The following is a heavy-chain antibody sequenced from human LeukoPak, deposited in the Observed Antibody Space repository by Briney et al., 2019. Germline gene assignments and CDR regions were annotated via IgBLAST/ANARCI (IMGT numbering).Heavy chain of an antibody. Sequence: ASVKVSCRVSGYTFTDYYMHWVQQAPGKGLEWMGLVDPEDGETIYAEKFQGRVTITADTSTDTAYMELSSLRSEDTAVYYCATDDKTGIRRRDYYYYYYMDVWGKGTTVTVSS. CDR3: ATDDKTGIRRRDYYYYYYMDV. D-gene: IGHD7-27*01. V-gene: IGHV1-69-2*01. CDR2: VDPEDGET. J-gene: IGHJ6*03. CDR1: GYTFTDYY.